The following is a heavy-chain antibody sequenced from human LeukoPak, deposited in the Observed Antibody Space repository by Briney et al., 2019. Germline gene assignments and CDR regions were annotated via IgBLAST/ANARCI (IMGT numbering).Heavy chain of an antibody. CDR1: GGTFSSYA. D-gene: IGHD3-3*01. V-gene: IGHV1-69*05. CDR3: ARVGIFGVVIPY. J-gene: IGHJ4*02. CDR2: IIPIFGTT. Sequence: ASVKVSCKASGGTFSSYAISWVRQAPGQGLEWMGGIIPIFGTTNYAQKFQGRVTMTRDMSTSTVYMELSSLRSEDTAVYYCARVGIFGVVIPYWGQGTLVTVSS.